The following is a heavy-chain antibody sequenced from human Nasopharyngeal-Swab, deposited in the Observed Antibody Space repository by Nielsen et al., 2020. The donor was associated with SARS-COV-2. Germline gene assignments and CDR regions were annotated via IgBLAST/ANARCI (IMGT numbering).Heavy chain of an antibody. D-gene: IGHD7-27*01. CDR3: ARENWGKLNY. CDR2: IWYEGSNK. Sequence: GESLKIYCAASGFTFNRYGMQWVRQAQGKGLESLAVIWYEGSNKYYADSVKGRFTISIDNSKNTPYLQMNSLRADDTAVYYCARENWGKLNYWGQGALVTVSS. V-gene: IGHV3-33*01. J-gene: IGHJ4*02. CDR1: GFTFNRYG.